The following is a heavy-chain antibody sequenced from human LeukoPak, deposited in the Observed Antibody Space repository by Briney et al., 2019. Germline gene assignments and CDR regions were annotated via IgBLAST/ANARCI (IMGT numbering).Heavy chain of an antibody. CDR2: IYHSVST. V-gene: IGHV4-30-2*01. CDR3: AREDRASGYYFDY. CDR1: GGSISSGGYY. J-gene: IGHJ4*02. D-gene: IGHD2-15*01. Sequence: PSETLSLTCTVSGGSISSGGYYWSWIRQPPGKGLECIGYIYHSVSTYYNPSLKSRVTISVDRSKNQFSLMLSSVTAADTAVYYCAREDRASGYYFDYWGQGTLVTVSS.